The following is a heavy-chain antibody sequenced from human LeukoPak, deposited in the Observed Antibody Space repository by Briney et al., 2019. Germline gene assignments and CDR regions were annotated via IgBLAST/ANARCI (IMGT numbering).Heavy chain of an antibody. CDR1: GLTFSNSA. D-gene: IGHD2-15*01. Sequence: PGGSLRLSCVASGLTFSNSAMHWVRQAPGKGLEWVAIMSFDGSHERYGDSVKGRFTLSGDNSKNTLYLQINSLRTEDTAVYYCARGGKCSDGKCYLIDYWGQGTLVTVSS. V-gene: IGHV3-30*04. J-gene: IGHJ4*02. CDR2: MSFDGSHE. CDR3: ARGGKCSDGKCYLIDY.